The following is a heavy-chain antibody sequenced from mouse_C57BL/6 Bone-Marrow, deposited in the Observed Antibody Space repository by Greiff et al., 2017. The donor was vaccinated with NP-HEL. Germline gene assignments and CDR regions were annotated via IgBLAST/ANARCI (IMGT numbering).Heavy chain of an antibody. V-gene: IGHV14-4*01. D-gene: IGHD1-1*01. CDR2: IDPENGDT. CDR1: GFNIKDDY. CDR3: TTSGFITTVVALDY. Sequence: LVESGAELVRPGASVKLSCTASGFNIKDDYMHWVKQRPEQGLEWIGWIDPENGDTEYASKFQGKATITADTSSNTAYLQLSSLTSEDTAVYYCTTSGFITTVVALDYWGQGTTLTVSS. J-gene: IGHJ2*01.